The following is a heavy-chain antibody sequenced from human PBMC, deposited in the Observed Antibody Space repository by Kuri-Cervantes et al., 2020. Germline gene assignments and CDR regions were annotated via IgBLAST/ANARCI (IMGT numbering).Heavy chain of an antibody. CDR3: ATGTGPGIAVAGIVGRSGIVRGNWFDP. Sequence: ASVKVSCKASGGTFSSYDINWVRQAPGKGLEWMGGFDPEDGETIYAQKFQGRVTMTEDTSTDTAYMELSSLRSEDTAVYYCATGTGPGIAVAGIVGRSGIVRGNWFDPWGQGTLVTVSS. D-gene: IGHD6-19*01. CDR2: FDPEDGET. J-gene: IGHJ5*02. CDR1: GGTFSSYD. V-gene: IGHV1-24*01.